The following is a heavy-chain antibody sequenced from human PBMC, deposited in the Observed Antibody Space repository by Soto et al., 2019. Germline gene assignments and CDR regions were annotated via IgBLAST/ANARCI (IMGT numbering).Heavy chain of an antibody. CDR3: ARAPILVVPATMRYYYYGMDV. Sequence: QTLSLTCAISGDSVSSNSAAWNWIRQSPSRGLEWLGRTYYRSKWYNDYAVSVKSRITINPDTSKNQFSLQLNSVTPEDTAVYFCARAPILVVPATMRYYYYGMDVWGQGTTVTVSS. CDR1: GDSVSSNSAA. V-gene: IGHV6-1*01. D-gene: IGHD2-2*01. CDR2: TYYRSKWYN. J-gene: IGHJ6*02.